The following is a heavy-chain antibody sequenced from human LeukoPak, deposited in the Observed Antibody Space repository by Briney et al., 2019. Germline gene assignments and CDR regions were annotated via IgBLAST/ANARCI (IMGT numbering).Heavy chain of an antibody. CDR2: ISGSGGST. V-gene: IGHV3-23*01. J-gene: IGHJ4*02. Sequence: GGSLRLSCAASGFTFSSYAMSWVRQAPGKGLEWVSAISGSGGSTYYADSVKGRFTISRDNSENTLYLQMNSLRAEDTAVYYCAKFTFFAYYFDYWGQGTLVTVSS. CDR1: GFTFSSYA. CDR3: AKFTFFAYYFDY.